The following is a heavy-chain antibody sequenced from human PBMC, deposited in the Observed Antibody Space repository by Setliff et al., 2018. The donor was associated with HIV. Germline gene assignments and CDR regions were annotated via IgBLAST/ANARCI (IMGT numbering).Heavy chain of an antibody. CDR2: LYPSGST. J-gene: IGHJ3*02. V-gene: IGHV4-4*07. Sequence: KPSETLSLTCSVSGGSMSPYYWSWIRQPAGKGLEWIGRLYPSGSTIYNPSLRSRVTLSVDTSKNQFSLKLSSVTAADTAVYYCARVFPPIRGAPFGVPPGVFDIWGQGSMVTVS. CDR1: GGSMSPYY. D-gene: IGHD2-8*01. CDR3: ARVFPPIRGAPFGVPPGVFDI.